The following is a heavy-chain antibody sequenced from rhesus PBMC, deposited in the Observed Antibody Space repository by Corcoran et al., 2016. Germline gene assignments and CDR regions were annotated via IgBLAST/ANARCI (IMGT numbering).Heavy chain of an antibody. Sequence: QVQLQESGPGLVKSSETLSLTCAVSGDSVSGGSDWRWVRQSPETGLQWIGFMYGSSGNTKYNPSLKNRVTISKDSSKNQFSLTLTSLTGADTAVYYCARLLATGPVYWGQGVLVSVSS. J-gene: IGHJ4*01. CDR3: ARLLATGPVY. V-gene: IGHV4-76*01. CDR1: GDSVSGGSD. D-gene: IGHD6S26*01. CDR2: MYGSSGNT.